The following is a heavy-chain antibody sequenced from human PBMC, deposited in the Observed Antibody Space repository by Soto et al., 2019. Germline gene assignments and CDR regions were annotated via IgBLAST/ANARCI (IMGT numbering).Heavy chain of an antibody. CDR3: ARDLTSRNYYYYYGMAG. Sequence: QVQLVESGGGVVQPGRSLRLSCAASGFTFSSYGMHWVRQAPGKGLEWVAVIWYDGSNKYYADSVKGRFTISRDNSKNTLYLQMNSLRAEDTAVYYCARDLTSRNYYYYYGMAGWGKGTTVTVSS. D-gene: IGHD3-9*01. V-gene: IGHV3-33*01. J-gene: IGHJ6*04. CDR1: GFTFSSYG. CDR2: IWYDGSNK.